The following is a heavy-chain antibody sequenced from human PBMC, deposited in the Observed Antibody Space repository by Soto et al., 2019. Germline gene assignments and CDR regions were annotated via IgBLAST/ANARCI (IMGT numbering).Heavy chain of an antibody. J-gene: IGHJ6*02. CDR1: GFTFSSYG. CDR3: AKGPVRYFDWLAPGDYYGMDV. D-gene: IGHD3-9*01. Sequence: ESGGGVVQPGRSLRLSCAASGFTFSSYGMHWVRQAPGKGLEWVAVISYDGSNKYYADSVKGRFTISRDNSKNTLYLQMNSLRAEDTAVYYCAKGPVRYFDWLAPGDYYGMDVWGQGTTVTVSS. CDR2: ISYDGSNK. V-gene: IGHV3-30*18.